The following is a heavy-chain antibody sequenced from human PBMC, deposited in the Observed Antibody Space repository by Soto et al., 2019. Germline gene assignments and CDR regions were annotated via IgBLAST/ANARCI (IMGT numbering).Heavy chain of an antibody. CDR3: VRGAYYYDSSGYYYFDY. D-gene: IGHD3-22*01. J-gene: IGHJ4*02. Sequence: GASVKVSCKASGYTFTSYYMHWVRQAPGQGPEWRGIINPSGGSTSYAQKFQGRVTMTRDTSTSTVYRELSSLRSEDTAVYYCVRGAYYYDSSGYYYFDYWGQGTLVTVSS. CDR2: INPSGGST. CDR1: GYTFTSYY. V-gene: IGHV1-46*03.